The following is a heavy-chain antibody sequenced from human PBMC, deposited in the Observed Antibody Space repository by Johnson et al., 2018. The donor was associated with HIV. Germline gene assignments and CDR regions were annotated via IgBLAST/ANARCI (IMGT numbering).Heavy chain of an antibody. Sequence: VQLVESGGGLVQPGGSLRLSCAGSGFTFSTYVMTWVRQAPGKGLEWVSVIYSGGSTYYADSLKGRFTISRDDAKNTLYLQMNSLRAEDTAVYYCVRGLDIWGQGTMVTVSS. J-gene: IGHJ3*02. V-gene: IGHV3-23*03. CDR1: GFTFSTYV. CDR2: IYSGGST. CDR3: VRGLDI.